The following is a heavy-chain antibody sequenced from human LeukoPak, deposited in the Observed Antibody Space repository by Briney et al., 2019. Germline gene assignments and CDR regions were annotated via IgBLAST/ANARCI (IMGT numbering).Heavy chain of an antibody. CDR2: IKEDGSEK. Sequence: GGSLRLSCAASGFSFSRYWMSWVRQAPGKGLEWVASIKEDGSEKYYVDSVKGRFTISRDNAKISLYLQMNSLRAEDTAVYYCARDRTTDFWSGYYTNYFDYWGQGALVTISS. J-gene: IGHJ4*02. V-gene: IGHV3-7*01. D-gene: IGHD3-3*01. CDR3: ARDRTTDFWSGYYTNYFDY. CDR1: GFSFSRYW.